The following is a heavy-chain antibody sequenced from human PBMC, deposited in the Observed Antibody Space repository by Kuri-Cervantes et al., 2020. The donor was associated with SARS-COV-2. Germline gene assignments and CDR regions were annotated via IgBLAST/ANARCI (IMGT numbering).Heavy chain of an antibody. CDR3: ARDFDRGWHRDH. CDR1: GFTFSSYA. D-gene: IGHD3-9*01. V-gene: IGHV3-23*01. Sequence: GGSLRLSCAASGFTFSSYAMSWVRQAPGKGLECVSAISGSGGSTYYADSVKGRFTFSRDNAKDSLYLQMNSLRAEDTAVYYCARDFDRGWHRDHWGPGTLVTVSS. J-gene: IGHJ4*01. CDR2: ISGSGGST.